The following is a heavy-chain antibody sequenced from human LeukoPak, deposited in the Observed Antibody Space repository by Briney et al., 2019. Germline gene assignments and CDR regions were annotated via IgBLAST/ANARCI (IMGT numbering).Heavy chain of an antibody. J-gene: IGHJ5*02. V-gene: IGHV4-59*11. CDR3: ARLHALGAEEFDP. D-gene: IGHD3-16*01. CDR1: GGSISGHY. Sequence: SETLTLTCTVSGGSISGHYWSWIRQSRGKGLEWIGYIRYTGSTNYNPSLNSRVTLSVDTPHNQFSLRLTSVTAADTAVYYCARLHALGAEEFDPWGQGALVTVSS. CDR2: IRYTGST.